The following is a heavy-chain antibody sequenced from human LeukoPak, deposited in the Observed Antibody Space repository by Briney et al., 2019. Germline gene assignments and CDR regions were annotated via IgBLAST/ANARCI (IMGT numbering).Heavy chain of an antibody. CDR2: IHAKNGHT. J-gene: IGHJ3*02. CDR3: AIGTRASFLDI. Sequence: SVNVSCKPCGYALTRYGISWVRQAPAKGLDLLGWIHAKNGHTKYAQQFMGRVVIHTVSSRATAFIGVTSLTYDDTAIYFCAIGTRASFLDIWARETMVSVSS. CDR1: GYALTRYG. V-gene: IGHV1-18*01.